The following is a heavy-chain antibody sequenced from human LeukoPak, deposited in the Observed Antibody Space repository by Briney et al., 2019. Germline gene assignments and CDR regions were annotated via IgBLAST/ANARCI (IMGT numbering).Heavy chain of an antibody. D-gene: IGHD6-13*01. CDR1: GFTFSSNA. CDR2: VSGSGGST. V-gene: IGHV3-23*01. CDR3: AKGAAAVTGPFDY. Sequence: GGSLRLSCAASGFTFSSNATSWVRQAPGKGLEWVSAVSGSGGSTYYADSVKGRFTISRDNSKNTLYLQMNSLRAEDTAVYYCAKGAAAVTGPFDYWGQGTLVTVSS. J-gene: IGHJ4*02.